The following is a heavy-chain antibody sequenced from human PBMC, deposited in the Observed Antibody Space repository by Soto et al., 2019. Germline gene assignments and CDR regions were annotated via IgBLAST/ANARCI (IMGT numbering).Heavy chain of an antibody. V-gene: IGHV1-69*01. CDR2: IIPISGTA. Sequence: QVQLVQSGAEVKKPGSSVKVSCTASGGTFSSYAISWVRQAPGQGLEWMGGIIPISGTANYAQTFQGRVTITADESTSTADMELSSLRSEDTAVYYCARSQGSSTSLEIYYYYYYGMDVWGQGTTVTVSS. CDR1: GGTFSSYA. CDR3: ARSQGSSTSLEIYYYYYYGMDV. J-gene: IGHJ6*02. D-gene: IGHD2-2*01.